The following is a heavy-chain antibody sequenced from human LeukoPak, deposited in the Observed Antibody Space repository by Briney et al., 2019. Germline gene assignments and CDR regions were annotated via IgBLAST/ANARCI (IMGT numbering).Heavy chain of an antibody. Sequence: GGSLRLSCVASKFTFSTYPMSWVRQAPGKGLEWVSGMSGSGDSTFYADSVKGRFTISRDNSENTLYLQMNSLRAEDTAVYYCAKTLDWSYFGFRGQGTLVTVSS. CDR1: KFTFSTYP. D-gene: IGHD1-1*01. V-gene: IGHV3-23*01. J-gene: IGHJ4*02. CDR3: AKTLDWSYFGF. CDR2: MSGSGDST.